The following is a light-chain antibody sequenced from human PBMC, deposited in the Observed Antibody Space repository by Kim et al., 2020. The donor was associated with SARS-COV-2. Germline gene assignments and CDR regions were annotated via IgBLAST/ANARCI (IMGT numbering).Light chain of an antibody. J-gene: IGKJ2*01. V-gene: IGKV4-1*01. CDR1: QSVLYSSNNNNL. CDR3: QQYFNSPYT. CDR2: WAS. Sequence: RSTMNCMSSQSVLYSSNNNNLLAWYQQKPGQPPKVLIYWASTRESGVPDRCSGSGSATDFTLIISSLQAEDVAVYFCQQYFNSPYTFGQGPSWRS.